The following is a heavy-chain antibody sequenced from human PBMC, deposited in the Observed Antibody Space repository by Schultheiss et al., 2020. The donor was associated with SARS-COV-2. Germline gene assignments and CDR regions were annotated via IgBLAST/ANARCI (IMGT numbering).Heavy chain of an antibody. V-gene: IGHV1-46*01. J-gene: IGHJ4*02. CDR3: ARVRGTYYYGSGSYPGY. CDR1: GYTFTGYY. Sequence: ASVKVSCKASGYTFTGYYMHWVRQAPGQGLEWMGIINPSGGSTSYAQKFQGRVTMTRDTSTSTAYMELRSLRSDDTAVYYCARVRGTYYYGSGSYPGYWGQGTLVTVSS. D-gene: IGHD3-10*01. CDR2: INPSGGST.